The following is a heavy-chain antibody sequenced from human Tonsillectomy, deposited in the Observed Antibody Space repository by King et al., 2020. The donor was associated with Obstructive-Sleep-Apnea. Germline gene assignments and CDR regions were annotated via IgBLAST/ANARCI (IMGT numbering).Heavy chain of an antibody. Sequence: QLVQSGGGLVQPGGSLRLSCAASGFTVSSNYMSWVRQAPGKGLEWVSVIYSGGSTYYADSVKGRFTISRDNSKNTLYLQMNSLRAEDTAVYYCARDGYSYGPLPFDYWGQGTLVTVSS. D-gene: IGHD5-18*01. CDR3: ARDGYSYGPLPFDY. J-gene: IGHJ4*02. CDR1: GFTVSSNY. CDR2: IYSGGST. V-gene: IGHV3-66*01.